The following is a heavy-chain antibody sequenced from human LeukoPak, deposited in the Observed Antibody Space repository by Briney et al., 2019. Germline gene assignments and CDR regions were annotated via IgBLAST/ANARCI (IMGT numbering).Heavy chain of an antibody. CDR2: IITQSGNT. J-gene: IGHJ4*02. Sequence: ASVKVSCKASGYTLTSYGINWMRQAPGQGLEWMGWIITQSGNTNYAQKVQGRLTLTTDRSTNTAYMELRSLRSDDTAVYYCARGAYGDKWGQGTMVTVSS. CDR1: GYTLTSYG. D-gene: IGHD4-17*01. CDR3: ARGAYGDK. V-gene: IGHV1-18*01.